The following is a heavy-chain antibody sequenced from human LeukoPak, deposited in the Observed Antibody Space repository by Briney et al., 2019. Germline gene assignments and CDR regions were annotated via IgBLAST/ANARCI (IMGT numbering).Heavy chain of an antibody. CDR3: ARVYSNNALPYYYYMDV. CDR2: IIPIFGTA. V-gene: IGHV1-69*13. Sequence: ASVKVSCKASGGTFSSYAISWVRQAPGQGLEWMGGIIPIFGTANYAQKFQGRVTITADESTSTAYMELSSLRSEDTAVYYCARVYSNNALPYYYYMDVWGKGTTVTVSS. D-gene: IGHD4-11*01. CDR1: GGTFSSYA. J-gene: IGHJ6*03.